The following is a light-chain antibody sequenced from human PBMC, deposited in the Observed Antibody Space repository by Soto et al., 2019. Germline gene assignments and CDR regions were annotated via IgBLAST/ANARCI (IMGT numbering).Light chain of an antibody. CDR1: QGISTW. J-gene: IGKJ5*01. Sequence: DIPMTQSPSSVSASVGDRVTITCRASQGISTWLAWYQQKPGQAPKLLIYSASTLQSGVPSRFSGSGSGTDFALTISSLQTEDFATYYCQQANSFPRTFGQGTRLEIK. V-gene: IGKV1D-12*01. CDR2: SAS. CDR3: QQANSFPRT.